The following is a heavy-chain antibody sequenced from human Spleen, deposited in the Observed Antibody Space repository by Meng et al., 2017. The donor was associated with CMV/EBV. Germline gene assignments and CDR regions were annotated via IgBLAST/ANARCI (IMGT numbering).Heavy chain of an antibody. CDR3: AKIGSFTYYYYGMDV. CDR1: GLTFTNTW. CDR2: IYSGGVAT. V-gene: IGHV3-23*03. D-gene: IGHD1-26*01. J-gene: IGHJ6*02. Sequence: GESLKISCAASGLTFTNTWMSWVRQVPGKGLEWVSVIYSGGVATYYADSVKGRFTISRDNSNNTLFLQMDSLGAEDTAVYYCAKIGSFTYYYYGMDVWGQGTTVTVSS.